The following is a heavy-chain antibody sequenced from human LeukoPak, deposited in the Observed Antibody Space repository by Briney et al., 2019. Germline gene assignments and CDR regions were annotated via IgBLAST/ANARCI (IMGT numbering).Heavy chain of an antibody. Sequence: SETLSLTCTVSGGSISSYYWSWIRQPPGKGLEWIGYIYTSGSTNYNPSLKSRVTISVDTSKNQFSLKLSSVTAADTAVYYCASLPFIAAGYFDYWGQGTLVTVSS. V-gene: IGHV4-4*09. CDR2: IYTSGST. D-gene: IGHD6-25*01. CDR1: GGSISSYY. J-gene: IGHJ4*02. CDR3: ASLPFIAAGYFDY.